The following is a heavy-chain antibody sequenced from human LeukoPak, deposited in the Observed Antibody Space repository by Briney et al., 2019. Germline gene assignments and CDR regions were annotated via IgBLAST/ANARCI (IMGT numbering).Heavy chain of an antibody. CDR3: ARERKGNNDFLTGHYHSYHHGMDV. CDR1: GGSINSYY. Sequence: SETLSLTCTVSGGSINSYYWSWIRQPAGKGLEWMGRIYASGTTKYNPSLKSRVDMSVDTSKSQFSLKLSSVTAAGTAVYFCARERKGNNDFLTGHYHSYHHGMDVWGQGTTVIVSS. CDR2: IYASGTT. J-gene: IGHJ6*02. V-gene: IGHV4-4*07. D-gene: IGHD3-9*01.